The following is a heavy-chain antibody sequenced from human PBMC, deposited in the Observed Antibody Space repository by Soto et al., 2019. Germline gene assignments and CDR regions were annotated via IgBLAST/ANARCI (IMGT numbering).Heavy chain of an antibody. CDR1: GGSFSGYY. J-gene: IGHJ6*03. CDR3: AILAARLFGASQTYYYMDV. CDR2: INHSGST. D-gene: IGHD6-6*01. Sequence: SETLSLTCAVYGGSFSGYYWSWIRQPPGKGLEWIGEINHSGSTNYNPSLKSRVTISVDTSKNQFSLKLSSVTAADTAVYYCAILAARLFGASQTYYYMDVWGKGTTVTVSS. V-gene: IGHV4-34*01.